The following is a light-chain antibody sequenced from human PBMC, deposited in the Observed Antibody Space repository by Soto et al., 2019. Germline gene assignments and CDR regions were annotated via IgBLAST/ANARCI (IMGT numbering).Light chain of an antibody. CDR2: GAS. Sequence: EIVLTQSPGTLSLSPGERATLSCRASQSVSSSYLAWYQQKPGQAPRLLIYGASSRATGIPDRFSGSGSGTVFTLTISRLEPEDFAVYYCQQYGSSMYIFGPGTKLEIK. CDR3: QQYGSSMYI. V-gene: IGKV3-20*01. CDR1: QSVSSSY. J-gene: IGKJ2*01.